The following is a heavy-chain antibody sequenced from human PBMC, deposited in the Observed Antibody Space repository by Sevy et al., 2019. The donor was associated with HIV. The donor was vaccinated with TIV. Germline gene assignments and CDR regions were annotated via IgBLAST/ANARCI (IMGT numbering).Heavy chain of an antibody. J-gene: IGHJ4*02. CDR2: INSDGIST. CDR3: ARDSDYYDSSGLVSADY. V-gene: IGHV3-74*01. Sequence: GGSLRLSCAASGFTFSSYWMHWVRQAPGKGLVWVSRINSDGISTTYADSVKGRHTISRDNSKNTLYLQMNSLRAEDTAVYYCARDSDYYDSSGLVSADYWGQGTLVTVSS. CDR1: GFTFSSYW. D-gene: IGHD3-22*01.